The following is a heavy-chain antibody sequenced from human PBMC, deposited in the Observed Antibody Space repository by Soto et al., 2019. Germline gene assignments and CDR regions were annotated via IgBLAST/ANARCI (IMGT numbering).Heavy chain of an antibody. CDR2: IYSGGTAT. CDR1: GFTVSNNY. D-gene: IGHD1-26*01. CDR3: ARGVPVGAIGRFYFDS. Sequence: EVQLVESGGGLIQPGGSLRLSCAASGFTVSNNYMTWVRQAPGKGLEWVSVIYSGGTATSYADSVKGRFTVSRDNSKNTVSLQLDSLKADDTAVYYCARGVPVGAIGRFYFDSWGQGTLVTVSS. V-gene: IGHV3-53*01. J-gene: IGHJ4*02.